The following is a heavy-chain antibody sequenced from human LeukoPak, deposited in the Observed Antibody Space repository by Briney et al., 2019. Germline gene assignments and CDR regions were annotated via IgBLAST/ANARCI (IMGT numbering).Heavy chain of an antibody. D-gene: IGHD3-22*01. J-gene: IGHJ4*02. Sequence: GESLNISCKASGYSFTRYWIGWVRQMPGKGLEWMGIIYPGDSDTRYSPSFQGQVTISADRSISTAYLQWSSLKASDTAMYFCARRYDSSGYYYDYWGQGTLVTVSS. V-gene: IGHV5-51*01. CDR1: GYSFTRYW. CDR3: ARRYDSSGYYYDY. CDR2: IYPGDSDT.